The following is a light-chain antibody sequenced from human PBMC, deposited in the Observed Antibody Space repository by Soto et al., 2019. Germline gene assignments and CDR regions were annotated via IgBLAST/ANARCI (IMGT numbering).Light chain of an antibody. Sequence: QSVLTQPASVSGSPGQSITISCTGTSRDVGAYKLVSWYQQHPGKAPKLIIYEVGERPSGASNRFSGSKSGNTASLTISGLQAEDEAYSYCGSYAGGSRVFGTGTKVTVL. CDR1: SRDVGAYKL. CDR3: GSYAGGSRV. CDR2: EVG. V-gene: IGLV2-23*02. J-gene: IGLJ1*01.